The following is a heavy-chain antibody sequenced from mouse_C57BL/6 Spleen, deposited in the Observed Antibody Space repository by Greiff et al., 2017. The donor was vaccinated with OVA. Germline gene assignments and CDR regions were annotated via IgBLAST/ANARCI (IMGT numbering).Heavy chain of an antibody. Sequence: QVQLKESGPGLVQPSQSLSITCTVSGFSLTSYGVHWVRQSPGKGLEWLGVIWSGGSTDYNAAFISRLSISKDNSKSQVFFKMNSLQADDTAIYYCARNPRPTVVAGAMDYWGQGTSVTVSS. CDR1: GFSLTSYG. CDR3: ARNPRPTVVAGAMDY. CDR2: IWSGGST. V-gene: IGHV2-2*01. J-gene: IGHJ4*01. D-gene: IGHD1-1*01.